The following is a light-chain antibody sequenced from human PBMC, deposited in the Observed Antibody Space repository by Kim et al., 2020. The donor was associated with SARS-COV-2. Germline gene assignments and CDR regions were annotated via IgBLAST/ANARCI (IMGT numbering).Light chain of an antibody. CDR2: QAS. V-gene: IGKV1-5*01. CDR1: QIIETY. CDR3: QNYIRFTYT. J-gene: IGKJ2*01. Sequence: DIQMTQSPSTLSASVGDRVSITCRASQIIETYLAWYQQKPGKAPALLIYQASSLHIGVPSRFSGSGSGTEFTLTINSLQPDDFATYYCQNYIRFTYTFGQGTKVEIK.